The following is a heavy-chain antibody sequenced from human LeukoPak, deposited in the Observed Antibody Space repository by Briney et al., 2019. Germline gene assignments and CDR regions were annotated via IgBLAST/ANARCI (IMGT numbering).Heavy chain of an antibody. V-gene: IGHV1-24*01. CDR3: AAGYTYDYSLY. J-gene: IGHJ4*02. CDR2: FDPEDGAR. D-gene: IGHD5-18*01. Sequence: GASVKVSFKVSGDTVTGFSIHWVRQAPGHGLEWMGGFDPEDGARIFAQKVQGRVTMTEDTSTDTAYMDLSSLRSEDTAVYYCAAGYTYDYSLYWGQGTLVTVSS. CDR1: GDTVTGFS.